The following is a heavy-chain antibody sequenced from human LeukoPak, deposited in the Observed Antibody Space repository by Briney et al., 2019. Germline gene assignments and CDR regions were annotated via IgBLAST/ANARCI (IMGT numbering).Heavy chain of an antibody. CDR1: GFTFSNSA. CDR3: AREYLLGYYDSSFDAFDI. D-gene: IGHD3-22*01. J-gene: IGHJ3*02. CDR2: ISGSGGIT. Sequence: PGGSLRLSCAASGFTFSNSAMSWVRQAPGKGLEWVSTISGSGGITYYADSVKGRFTISRDNSKNTLYLQMDSLRAEDTAVYYCAREYLLGYYDSSFDAFDIWGQGTMVTVSS. V-gene: IGHV3-23*01.